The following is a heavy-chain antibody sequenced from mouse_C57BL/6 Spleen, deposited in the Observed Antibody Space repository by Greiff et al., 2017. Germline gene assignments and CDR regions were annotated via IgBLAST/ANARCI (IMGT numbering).Heavy chain of an antibody. CDR1: GYSFTAYY. Sequence: EVQRVESGPELVKPGASVKISCKASGYSFTAYYMNWVKQSPEKSLEWIGEINPTTGGTTYNQKFKAKATLTVDKSSSTAYMQLKSLTSEDSAVYYCARAGNYFDYWGQGTTLTVSS. CDR2: INPTTGGT. CDR3: ARAGNYFDY. V-gene: IGHV1-42*01. J-gene: IGHJ2*01.